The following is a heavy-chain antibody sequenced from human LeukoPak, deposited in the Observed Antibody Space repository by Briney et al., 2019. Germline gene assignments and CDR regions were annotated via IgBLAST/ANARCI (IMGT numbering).Heavy chain of an antibody. CDR2: INHSGST. CDR1: GGSFSGYY. Sequence: SETLSLTCAVYGGSFSGYYWSWIRQPPGKGLEWIGEINHSGSTNYNPSLKSRVTISVDTSKNQFSLKLSSVTAADTAVYYCARGGEDYYHYYAMDVGGKGTTVTVSS. CDR3: ARGGEDYYHYYAMDV. J-gene: IGHJ6*04. V-gene: IGHV4-34*01.